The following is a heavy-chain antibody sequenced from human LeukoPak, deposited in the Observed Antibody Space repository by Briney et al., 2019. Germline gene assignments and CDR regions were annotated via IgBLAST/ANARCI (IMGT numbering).Heavy chain of an antibody. CDR3: AREGVIGSSGDFDY. CDR2: IIPIFGTA. J-gene: IGHJ4*02. Sequence: SVKVSCKASGYTFTTYDINWVRQATGQGLEWMGGIIPIFGTANYAQKFQGRVTITTDESTSTAYMELSSLRSEDTAVYYCAREGVIGSSGDFDYWGQGTLVTVSS. CDR1: GYTFTTYD. V-gene: IGHV1-69*05. D-gene: IGHD3-10*01.